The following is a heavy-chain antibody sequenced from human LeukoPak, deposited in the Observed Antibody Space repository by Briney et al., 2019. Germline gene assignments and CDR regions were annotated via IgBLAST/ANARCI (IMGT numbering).Heavy chain of an antibody. Sequence: GGSLRLSCATSGFTFTTFWMHWVRQAPGKGLVWVSRINHDGSSTNYADSVKGRFTISRDNAKNTVYLQMNSLRDEDTAVYYCARGEMATTPAHYWGQGTLVTVSS. CDR1: GFTFTTFW. D-gene: IGHD5-24*01. V-gene: IGHV3-74*01. CDR3: ARGEMATTPAHY. CDR2: INHDGSST. J-gene: IGHJ4*02.